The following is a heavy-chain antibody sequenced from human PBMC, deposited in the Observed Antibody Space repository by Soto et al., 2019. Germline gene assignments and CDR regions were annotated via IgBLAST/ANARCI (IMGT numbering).Heavy chain of an antibody. J-gene: IGHJ4*02. D-gene: IGHD5-12*01. V-gene: IGHV4-59*01. CDR3: ARGWLRYYFDY. CDR1: GGSISSYY. CDR2: IYYSGST. Sequence: PSETLSLTCTVSGGSISSYYWSWIRQPPGKGLEWIGYIYYSGSTNYNPSLKSRVTISVDTSKNQFSLKLSSVTAADTAVYYCARGWLRYYFDYWGQGTLDTVSS.